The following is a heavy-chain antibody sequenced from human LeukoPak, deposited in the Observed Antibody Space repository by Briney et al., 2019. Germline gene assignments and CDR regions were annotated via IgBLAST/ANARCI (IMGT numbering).Heavy chain of an antibody. CDR3: ASTKLGYSSGWH. CDR2: TYYSGST. D-gene: IGHD6-19*01. Sequence: PSETLSLTCTVSGGSISSYYWSWIRQPPGKGLEWIGNTYYSGSTYYNSSLKSRVTISVDTSKNQFSLKLSSVTASDTAIYYCASTKLGYSSGWHWGQGTLVTVSS. V-gene: IGHV4-59*04. J-gene: IGHJ4*02. CDR1: GGSISSYY.